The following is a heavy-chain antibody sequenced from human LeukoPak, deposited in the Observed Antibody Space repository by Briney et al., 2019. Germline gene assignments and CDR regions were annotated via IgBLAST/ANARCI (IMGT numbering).Heavy chain of an antibody. V-gene: IGHV1-18*04. Sequence: ASVKVSCKASGYTFTSYGFSWVRQAPGQGLEWMGWISAYNGNTNYAQKPQGRVTMTTDTSTSTAYMELRSLRSDDTAVYYCARDIADYYGSGSYRGKYYYYYYMDVWGKGTTVTVSS. D-gene: IGHD3-10*01. J-gene: IGHJ6*03. CDR3: ARDIADYYGSGSYRGKYYYYYYMDV. CDR1: GYTFTSYG. CDR2: ISAYNGNT.